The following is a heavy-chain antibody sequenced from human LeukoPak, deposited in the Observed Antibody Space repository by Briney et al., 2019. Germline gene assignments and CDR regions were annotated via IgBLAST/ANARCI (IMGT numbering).Heavy chain of an antibody. CDR2: INHSGST. D-gene: IGHD2-15*01. V-gene: IGHV4-34*01. CDR1: GGSFSGYY. J-gene: IGHJ3*02. Sequence: SETLSLTCAVYGGSFSGYYWSWIRQPPGKGLEWIGEINHSGSTNYNPSLKSRVTISVDTSKNQFSLKLSSVTAADTAVYYCARETYCSGGSCYSEGAFDIWGQGTMVTVSS. CDR3: ARETYCSGGSCYSEGAFDI.